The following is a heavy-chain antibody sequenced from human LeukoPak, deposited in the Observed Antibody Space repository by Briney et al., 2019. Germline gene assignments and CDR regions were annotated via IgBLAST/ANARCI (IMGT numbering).Heavy chain of an antibody. J-gene: IGHJ4*02. CDR3: AKGYSGYDWSLVDY. D-gene: IGHD5-12*01. CDR2: ISYDGSNK. CDR1: GFTFSSYA. Sequence: PGGSLRLSCAASGFTFSSYAIHWVRQAPGKGLEWVAVISYDGSNKYYADSVKGRFTISRDNSKNTLYLQMNSLRAEDTAAYYCAKGYSGYDWSLVDYWGQGTLVTVSS. V-gene: IGHV3-30-3*01.